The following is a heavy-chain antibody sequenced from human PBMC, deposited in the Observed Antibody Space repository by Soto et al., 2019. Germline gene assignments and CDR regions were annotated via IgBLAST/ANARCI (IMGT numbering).Heavy chain of an antibody. V-gene: IGHV3-30*18. CDR2: ISYDGSNK. Sequence: QVQLVESGGGVVQPGRSLRLSCAASGFTFSSYGMHWVRQAPGKGLEWVAVISYDGSNKYYADSVKGRFTISRDNSKNTLYLQINSLRAEDTAVYYCANAKIQWLAFFDYWGQGTLVTVCS. D-gene: IGHD6-19*01. J-gene: IGHJ4*02. CDR3: ANAKIQWLAFFDY. CDR1: GFTFSSYG.